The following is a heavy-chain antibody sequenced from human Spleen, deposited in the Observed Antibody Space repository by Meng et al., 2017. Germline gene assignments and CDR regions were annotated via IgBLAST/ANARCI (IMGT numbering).Heavy chain of an antibody. Sequence: QVQLVQSGAELKKPGGSVKVSCKASGYTFTGYYMHWVRQAPGQGLEWMGWINPNSGGTNYAQKFQGWVTMTRDTSISTAYMELSRLRSDDTAVYYCAREVAVAGTFWFDPWGQGTLVTVSS. V-gene: IGHV1-2*04. D-gene: IGHD6-19*01. CDR1: GYTFTGYY. CDR2: INPNSGGT. CDR3: AREVAVAGTFWFDP. J-gene: IGHJ5*02.